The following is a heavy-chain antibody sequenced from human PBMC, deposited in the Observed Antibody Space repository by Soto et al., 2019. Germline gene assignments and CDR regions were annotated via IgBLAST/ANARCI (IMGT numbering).Heavy chain of an antibody. CDR1: GFTFSSYG. V-gene: IGHV3-30*18. D-gene: IGHD5-18*01. CDR2: ISYDGSNK. CDR3: AKTEGDTAMGYPPFDP. Sequence: PGGSLRLSCAASGFTFSSYGMHWVRQAPGKGLEWVAVISYDGSNKYYADSVKGRFTISRDNSKNTLYLQMNSLRAEDTAVYYCAKTEGDTAMGYPPFDPWGQGTLVTVSS. J-gene: IGHJ5*02.